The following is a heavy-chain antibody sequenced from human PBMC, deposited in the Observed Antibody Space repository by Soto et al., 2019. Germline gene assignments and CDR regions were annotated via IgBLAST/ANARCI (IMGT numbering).Heavy chain of an antibody. D-gene: IGHD6-6*01. J-gene: IGHJ3*02. V-gene: IGHV5-51*01. CDR3: ARRVGPVEYSSPSYGWFDAFDI. CDR2: IYPGDSDT. Sequence: PGESLKISCKGSGYSFTSYWIGWVRQMPGKGLEWMGIIYPGDSDTRYSPSFQGQVTISADKSISTAYLQWSSLKASDTAMYYCARRVGPVEYSSPSYGWFDAFDIWGQGTMVTVSS. CDR1: GYSFTSYW.